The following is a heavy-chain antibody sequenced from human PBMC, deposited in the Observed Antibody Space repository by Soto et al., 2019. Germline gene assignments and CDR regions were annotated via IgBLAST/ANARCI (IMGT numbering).Heavy chain of an antibody. J-gene: IGHJ4*02. CDR3: ARLPGIVAPGTVFLDN. CDR2: IYPGDSDT. D-gene: IGHD1-1*01. CDR1: GYMFTSSW. V-gene: IGHV5-51*01. Sequence: GESLKISCNASGYMFTSSWIGWVRQMPGKGLEWMGIIYPGDSDTRYGPSFQGQVTISADKSSSTAYLQWNSLQASDTAMYYCARLPGIVAPGTVFLDNWGQGTMVTVSS.